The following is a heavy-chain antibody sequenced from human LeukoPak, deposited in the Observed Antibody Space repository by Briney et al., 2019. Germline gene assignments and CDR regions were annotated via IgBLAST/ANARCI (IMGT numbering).Heavy chain of an antibody. CDR3: ARGFNMVRGVMGYFDL. CDR1: GGTFSSYA. CDR2: IIPIFGTA. J-gene: IGHJ2*01. V-gene: IGHV1-69*13. D-gene: IGHD3-10*01. Sequence: GASVKVSCKASGGTFSSYAISWVRRAPGQGLEWMGGIIPIFGTANYAQKFQGRVTITADESTSTAYMELSSLRSEDTAVYYCARGFNMVRGVMGYFDLWGRGTLVTVSS.